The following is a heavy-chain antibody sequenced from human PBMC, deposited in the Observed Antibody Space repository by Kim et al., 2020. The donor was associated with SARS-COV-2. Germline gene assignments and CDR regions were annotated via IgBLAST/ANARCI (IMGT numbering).Heavy chain of an antibody. J-gene: IGHJ4*02. Sequence: ASVKVSCKASGYNFNDYYIHWVRQAPGQGLEWMGWINPNGGETNYAEKFHERVSMTRDTSINTAYVELYSLAFDDTAVYYCARDSDPDYCGQGTLVTVS. V-gene: IGHV1-2*02. CDR1: GYNFNDYY. CDR2: INPNGGET. CDR3: ARDSDPDY.